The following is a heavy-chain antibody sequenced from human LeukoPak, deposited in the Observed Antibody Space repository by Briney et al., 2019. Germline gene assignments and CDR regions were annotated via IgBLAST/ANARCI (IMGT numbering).Heavy chain of an antibody. CDR2: FSGSSSSK. CDR3: AKGDSYCGGACYPD. V-gene: IGHV3-23*01. J-gene: IGHJ4*02. D-gene: IGHD2-21*02. Sequence: GGSLRLSCAASGFTFSSYAMSWVRQAPGKGLEWVSRFSGSSSSKYYADSVKGRFTISRDNSKNTLYLQMNSLRAEDTAVYYCAKGDSYCGGACYPDWGQGTLVTVSS. CDR1: GFTFSSYA.